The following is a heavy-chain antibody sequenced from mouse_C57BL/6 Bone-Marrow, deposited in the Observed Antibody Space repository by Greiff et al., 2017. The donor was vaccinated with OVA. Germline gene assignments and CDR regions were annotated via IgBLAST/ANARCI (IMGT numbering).Heavy chain of an antibody. CDR3: AGGLSNSAWFAY. Sequence: QVQLQQPGTELVKPGASVKLSCKASGYTFTSYWMHWVKQRPGQGLEWIGNINPSNGGTNYNEKFKSKATLTVDKSSSTAYMQLSSQTSEDSAVYYCAGGLSNSAWFAYWGQGTLVTVSA. CDR2: INPSNGGT. D-gene: IGHD2-5*01. J-gene: IGHJ3*01. CDR1: GYTFTSYW. V-gene: IGHV1-53*01.